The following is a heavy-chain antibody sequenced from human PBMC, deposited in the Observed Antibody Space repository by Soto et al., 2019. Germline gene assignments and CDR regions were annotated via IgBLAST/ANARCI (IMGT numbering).Heavy chain of an antibody. CDR3: AKDVVRYFRGNWFDP. D-gene: IGHD3-9*01. J-gene: IGHJ5*02. V-gene: IGHV1-18*01. Sequence: ASVKVSCKASGYTFTSYGISWVRQAPGQGLEWMGWISAYNGNTNYAQKLQGRVTMTTDTSTSTAYMELRSLRAEDTALYYCAKDVVRYFRGNWFDPWGQGTLVTVSS. CDR2: ISAYNGNT. CDR1: GYTFTSYG.